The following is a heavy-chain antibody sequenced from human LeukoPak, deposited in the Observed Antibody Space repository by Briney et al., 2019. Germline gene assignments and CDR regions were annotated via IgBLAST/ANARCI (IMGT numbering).Heavy chain of an antibody. V-gene: IGHV1-2*04. CDR2: INPNSGGT. Sequence: ASVKVSCKASGYTFTGYYMHWVRQAPGQGLEWMGWINPNSGGTNYAQKFQGWVTMTRDTSISTAYMELSRLRSDDTAVYYCARGDTAMVTYYYYYGMDVWAKGPRSPSP. CDR1: GYTFTGYY. D-gene: IGHD5-18*01. CDR3: ARGDTAMVTYYYYYGMDV. J-gene: IGHJ6*02.